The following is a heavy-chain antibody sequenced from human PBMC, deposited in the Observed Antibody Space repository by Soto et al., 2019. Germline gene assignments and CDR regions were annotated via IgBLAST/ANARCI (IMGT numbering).Heavy chain of an antibody. D-gene: IGHD4-17*01. CDR3: ARGNYGGFDY. J-gene: IGHJ4*02. CDR2: IYSDGSAT. CDR1: GFTLSYYW. V-gene: IGHV3-74*03. Sequence: AGGAPRLSCAASGFTLSYYWIHLVRQTPEKGLVWVARIYSDGSATTYADSVKGRFTISRDNSKNTLYLQMNSLRADDTAVYYCARGNYGGFDYWGQGTLVTVSS.